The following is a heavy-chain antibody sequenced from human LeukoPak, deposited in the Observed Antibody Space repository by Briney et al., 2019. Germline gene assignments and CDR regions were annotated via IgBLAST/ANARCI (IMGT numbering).Heavy chain of an antibody. J-gene: IGHJ3*02. V-gene: IGHV3-33*01. D-gene: IGHD3-3*01. Sequence: GGSLRLSCAASGFTFSSYGMHWVRQPPGKGLEWVAVIWYDGSNKYYADSVKGRFTISRDNSKNTLYLQMNTLRAEDTAVYYWARVGLYDFWSGYPGHDAFDIWGQGTMVTVSS. CDR2: IWYDGSNK. CDR3: ARVGLYDFWSGYPGHDAFDI. CDR1: GFTFSSYG.